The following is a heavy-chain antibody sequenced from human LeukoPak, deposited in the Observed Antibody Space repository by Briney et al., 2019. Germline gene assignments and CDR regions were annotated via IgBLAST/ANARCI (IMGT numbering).Heavy chain of an antibody. Sequence: PGGSLRLSCAASGFTLSGYGMHWVRQAPGKGLEWVAIISNDGSKESYADSVKGQFTISRDNSKNTLYLQMNSLRDDDTAVYYCAKAQHEYYYDSSGYGKLGFQHWGQGTLVTVSS. CDR2: ISNDGSKE. D-gene: IGHD3-22*01. J-gene: IGHJ1*01. CDR3: AKAQHEYYYDSSGYGKLGFQH. CDR1: GFTLSGYG. V-gene: IGHV3-30*18.